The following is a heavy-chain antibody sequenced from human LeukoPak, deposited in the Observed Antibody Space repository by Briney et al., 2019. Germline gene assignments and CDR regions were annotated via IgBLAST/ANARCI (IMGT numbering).Heavy chain of an antibody. CDR2: LNPNSGGT. CDR3: ASGLYYYDSSGMGRDY. Sequence: GASVKVSCKASGYTFTGYYMHWVRQAPGQGLEWMGRLNPNSGGTNYAQKFQGRVTMTRDTSISTAYMELSRLRSDDTAVYYCASGLYYYDSSGMGRDYWGQGTLVTVSS. CDR1: GYTFTGYY. J-gene: IGHJ4*02. D-gene: IGHD3-22*01. V-gene: IGHV1-2*06.